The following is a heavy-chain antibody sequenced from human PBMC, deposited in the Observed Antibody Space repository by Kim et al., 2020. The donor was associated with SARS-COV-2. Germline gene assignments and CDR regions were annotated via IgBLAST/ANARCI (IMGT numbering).Heavy chain of an antibody. V-gene: IGHV1-58*01. Sequence: SVKVSCKASGFTFTSSAVQWVRQARGQRLEWIGWIVVGSGNTNYAQKFQERVTITRDMSTSTAYMELSSLRSEDTAVYYCAAVGLPINGGYDYYYYYGMDVWGQGTTVTVSS. D-gene: IGHD5-12*01. CDR2: IVVGSGNT. CDR3: AAVGLPINGGYDYYYYYGMDV. J-gene: IGHJ6*02. CDR1: GFTFTSSA.